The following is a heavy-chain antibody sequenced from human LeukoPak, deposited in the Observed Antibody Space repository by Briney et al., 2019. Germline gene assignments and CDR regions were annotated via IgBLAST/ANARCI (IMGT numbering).Heavy chain of an antibody. D-gene: IGHD3-10*01. V-gene: IGHV1-2*02. Sequence: GASVEVSCKASGYTFTGYYMHWVRQAPGQGLEWMGWINPNSGGTNYAQKFQGRVTMTRDTSISTAYMELSRLRSDDTAVYYCARDLSSGGDWFDPWGQGTLVTVSS. CDR3: ARDLSSGGDWFDP. J-gene: IGHJ5*02. CDR1: GYTFTGYY. CDR2: INPNSGGT.